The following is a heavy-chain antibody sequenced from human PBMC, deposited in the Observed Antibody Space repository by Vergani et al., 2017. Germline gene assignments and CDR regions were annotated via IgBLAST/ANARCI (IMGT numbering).Heavy chain of an antibody. CDR1: GFTFSSYA. J-gene: IGHJ6*03. CDR2: ISYDGSNK. V-gene: IGHV3-30-3*01. CDR3: ARANYYGSGRQEKDHEKYYYCYYMDV. Sequence: QVQLVESGGGVVQPGRSLRLSCAASGFTFSSYAMHWVRQAPGKGLEWVAVISYDGSNKYYADSVKGRFTISRDNSQNTLYLQMNSLRAEDTAVYYCARANYYGSGRQEKDHEKYYYCYYMDVWGKGTTVTVSS. D-gene: IGHD3-10*01.